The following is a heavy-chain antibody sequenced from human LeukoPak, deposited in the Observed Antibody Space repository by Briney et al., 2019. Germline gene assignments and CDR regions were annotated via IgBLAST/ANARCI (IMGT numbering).Heavy chain of an antibody. Sequence: GGSLRLSCAASGLTFRNYWMSWVRQAPGKGLEWVSYISSSGSTIYYADSVKGRFTISRDNAKNSLYLQMNSLRAEDTAVYYCARDYGGSSPFDYWGQGTLVTVSS. CDR2: ISSSGSTI. D-gene: IGHD4-23*01. CDR3: ARDYGGSSPFDY. J-gene: IGHJ4*02. V-gene: IGHV3-48*04. CDR1: GLTFRNYW.